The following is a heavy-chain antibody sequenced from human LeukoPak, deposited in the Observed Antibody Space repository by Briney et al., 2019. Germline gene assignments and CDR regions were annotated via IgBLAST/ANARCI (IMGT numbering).Heavy chain of an antibody. CDR2: ISNSATTI. Sequence: PGGSLRLSCAASGFTFNIYPMNWLRQAPGKGLEWVSYISNSATTIYYADSVEGRFTISRDNAKNSLYLQMNSLRAEDTAVYYCARDPAVGGAYWYFDLWAVAPWSLSPQ. V-gene: IGHV3-48*01. D-gene: IGHD3-16*01. CDR1: GFTFNIYP. CDR3: ARDPAVGGAYWYFDL. J-gene: IGHJ2*01.